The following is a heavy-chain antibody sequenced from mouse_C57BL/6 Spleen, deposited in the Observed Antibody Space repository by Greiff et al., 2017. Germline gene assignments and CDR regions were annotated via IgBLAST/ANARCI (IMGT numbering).Heavy chain of an antibody. D-gene: IGHD2-3*01. CDR3: TGNGYYSAWFAY. J-gene: IGHJ3*01. CDR2: IRLKSDNYAT. V-gene: IGHV6-3*01. Sequence: EVKSVESGGGLVQPGGSMKLSCVASGFTFSNYWMNWVRQSPEKGLEWVAQIRLKSDNYATHYAESVKGRFTISRDDSKSSVYLQMNNLRAEDTGIYYCTGNGYYSAWFAYWGQGTLVTVSA. CDR1: GFTFSNYW.